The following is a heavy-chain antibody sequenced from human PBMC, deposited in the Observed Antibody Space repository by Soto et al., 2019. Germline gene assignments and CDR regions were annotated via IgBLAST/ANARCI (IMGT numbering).Heavy chain of an antibody. J-gene: IGHJ2*01. D-gene: IGHD4-4*01. V-gene: IGHV1-8*02. CDR2: MNANSGNT. CDR3: ARRTVAYWYFDV. Sequence: QVQLVQSGAEVKKPGASVRVSCEASGYTFTNYDINWVRQAPGQGLEWMGWMNANSGNTGYAQKFQGRVTMTRDTSISTAYMELSSLRSEDTAVYYCARRTVAYWYFDVWGRGTLVTVSS. CDR1: GYTFTNYD.